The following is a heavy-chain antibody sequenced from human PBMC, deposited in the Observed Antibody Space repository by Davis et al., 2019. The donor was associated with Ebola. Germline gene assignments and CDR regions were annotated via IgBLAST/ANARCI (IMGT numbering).Heavy chain of an antibody. Sequence: PSETLSLTCAVYGGSFSGYYWSWIRQPPGRGLEWIGDIIHSGSTNYNPSLKSRVTISVDTSKNQFSLKVTSVTAADSAVYYCARGLGMGWFDPWGQGTLVSVSS. CDR2: IIHSGST. J-gene: IGHJ5*02. CDR1: GGSFSGYY. D-gene: IGHD6-13*01. V-gene: IGHV4-34*01. CDR3: ARGLGMGWFDP.